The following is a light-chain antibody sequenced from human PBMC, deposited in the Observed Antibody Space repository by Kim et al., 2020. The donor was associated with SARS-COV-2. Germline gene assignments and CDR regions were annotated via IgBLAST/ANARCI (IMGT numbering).Light chain of an antibody. CDR1: QGISSW. CDR3: QQYNTYPWT. V-gene: IGKV1-5*03. Sequence: ASVGDRATITCRASQGISSWLAWYQQKPGKAPKLLIYKASSLQSGVPSRFSGSESGTEFTLTISSLQPDDFATYYCQQYNTYPWTFGQGTKVDIK. J-gene: IGKJ1*01. CDR2: KAS.